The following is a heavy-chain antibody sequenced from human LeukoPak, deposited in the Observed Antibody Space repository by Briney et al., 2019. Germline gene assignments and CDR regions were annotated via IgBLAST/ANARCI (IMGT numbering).Heavy chain of an antibody. CDR3: AREDYYDSSGYLWH. CDR2: MSSSGSHI. V-gene: IGHV3-21*01. D-gene: IGHD3-22*01. Sequence: GGSLRLSCAASGFTFSSYNMNWVRQAPGKGLEWVSSMSSSGSHIYYADSMKGRFTISRDDAKNSLYLQMNSLRAEDTAVYYCAREDYYDSSGYLWHWGQGTLVTVSS. J-gene: IGHJ4*02. CDR1: GFTFSSYN.